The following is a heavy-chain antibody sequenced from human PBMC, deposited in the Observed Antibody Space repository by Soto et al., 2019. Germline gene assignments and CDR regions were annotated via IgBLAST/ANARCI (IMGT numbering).Heavy chain of an antibody. J-gene: IGHJ4*02. CDR1: GFTFSSYS. D-gene: IGHD1-26*01. CDR3: ARDRWDGSVYFDY. V-gene: IGHV3-21*01. Sequence: EVQLVESGGGLVKPGGSLRLSCAASGFTFSSYSMNWVRQAPGKGLEWVSSISSSSSYIYYADSVKGRFTISRDNAKNSLYLQMNSLRAEDTAVYYCARDRWDGSVYFDYWGQGTLVTVSS. CDR2: ISSSSSYI.